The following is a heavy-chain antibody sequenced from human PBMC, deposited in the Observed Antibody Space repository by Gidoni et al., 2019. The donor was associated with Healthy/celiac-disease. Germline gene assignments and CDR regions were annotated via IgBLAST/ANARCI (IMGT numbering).Heavy chain of an antibody. J-gene: IGHJ4*02. CDR1: GGSISSSSYY. Sequence: QLQLQESGPGLVKPSETLSLTCTVSGGSISSSSYYWGWIRQPPGKGLEWIGSIYYSGSTYYNPSLKSRVTISVDTSKNQFSLKLSSVTAADTAVYYCARPNWNYLGFDYWGQGTLVTVSS. CDR3: ARPNWNYLGFDY. CDR2: IYYSGST. D-gene: IGHD1-7*01. V-gene: IGHV4-39*01.